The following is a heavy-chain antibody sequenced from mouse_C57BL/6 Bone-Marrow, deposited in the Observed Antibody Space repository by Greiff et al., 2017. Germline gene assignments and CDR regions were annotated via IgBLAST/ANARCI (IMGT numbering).Heavy chain of an antibody. CDR3: ARSRGNPSCFAY. Sequence: VQLQQSGAELVKPGASVKLSCKASGYTFTSYWMQWVKQRPGQGLEWIGEIDPSDSYTNYNQKFKGKATLTVHTSSSTAYMQLSSLTSEDSAVYYCARSRGNPSCFAYWGQGTLVTVSA. CDR2: IDPSDSYT. CDR1: GYTFTSYW. D-gene: IGHD2-1*01. J-gene: IGHJ3*01. V-gene: IGHV1-50*01.